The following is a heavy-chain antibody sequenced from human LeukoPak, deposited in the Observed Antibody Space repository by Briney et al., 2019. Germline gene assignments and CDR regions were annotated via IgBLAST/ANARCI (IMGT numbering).Heavy chain of an antibody. J-gene: IGHJ5*02. D-gene: IGHD3-3*01. V-gene: IGHV5-51*01. CDR1: GYSFANYW. CDR2: IFPGDSQT. CDR3: ARSSVNWFDP. Sequence: GKSLKISCKGSGYSFANYWIGWVRQMPGKGLEWMGIIFPGDSQTRNSPSFQGQVTISADKFISTAYLQWSSLKASDTAIYYCARSSVNWFDPWGQGTLVTVSS.